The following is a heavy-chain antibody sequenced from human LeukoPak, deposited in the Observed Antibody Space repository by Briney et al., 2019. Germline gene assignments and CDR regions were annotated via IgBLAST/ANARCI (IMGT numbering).Heavy chain of an antibody. CDR2: ISIYNGNT. D-gene: IGHD2-21*02. CDR3: ASSPTGDCWTFDY. CDR1: GYTLSSYG. J-gene: IGHJ4*02. Sequence: ASVKVSCKASGYTLSSYGANWVRQAPGQGLEWMGWISIYNGNTEYAQILQGRVTMTTDTSTSTVYMELTSLRSDDTAVYYCASSPTGDCWTFDYWGQGTLVTVSS. V-gene: IGHV1-18*04.